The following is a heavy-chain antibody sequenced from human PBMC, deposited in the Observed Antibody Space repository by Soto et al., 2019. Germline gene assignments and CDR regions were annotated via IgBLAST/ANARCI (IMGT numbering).Heavy chain of an antibody. J-gene: IGHJ4*02. CDR2: ISDIGYRT. D-gene: IGHD2-21*02. CDR1: GVTLSLYA. Sequence: EVQLLESGGGLVQPGGSLTLSCAASGVTLSLYAGTWVRQAPGKGLAWVSSISDIGYRTYYPDAVKCRFTVSRDTSKNTVYLQMRSLRGEDPAVYYCATEVEGDWVYFDFWGQGTRVTVSS. CDR3: ATEVEGDWVYFDF. V-gene: IGHV3-23*01.